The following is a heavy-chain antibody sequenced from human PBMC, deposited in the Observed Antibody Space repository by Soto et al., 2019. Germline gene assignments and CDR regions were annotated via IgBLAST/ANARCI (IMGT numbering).Heavy chain of an antibody. Sequence: ASVKVSCKASGYTFTSYGISWVRQAPGQGLEWMGWISAYNGNTNYAQKLQGRVTMTTDTSTSTAYMELRSLRSDDTAVYYCARAALGGYYYYGMDVWGQGTTVTVSS. V-gene: IGHV1-18*01. CDR2: ISAYNGNT. D-gene: IGHD1-26*01. CDR1: GYTFTSYG. J-gene: IGHJ6*02. CDR3: ARAALGGYYYYGMDV.